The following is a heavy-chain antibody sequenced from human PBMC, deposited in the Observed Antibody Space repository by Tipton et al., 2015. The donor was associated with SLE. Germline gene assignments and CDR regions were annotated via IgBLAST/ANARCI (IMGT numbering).Heavy chain of an antibody. V-gene: IGHV1-45*02. Sequence: QLVQSGAEVKKPGSSVKVSCKASGGTFSSYAISWVRQAPGQALEWMGWITPFNGNTNYAQKFQDRVTITRDRSMSTAYMELSSLRSEDTAMYYCASGPGAFDIWGQGTMVTVSS. CDR3: ASGPGAFDI. CDR1: GGTFSSYA. CDR2: ITPFNGNT. J-gene: IGHJ3*02.